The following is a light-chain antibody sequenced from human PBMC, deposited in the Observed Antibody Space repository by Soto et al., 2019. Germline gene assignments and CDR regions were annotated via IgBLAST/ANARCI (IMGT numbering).Light chain of an antibody. CDR3: QQYNNWPS. V-gene: IGKV3-15*01. J-gene: IGKJ5*01. CDR2: DIS. CDR1: QTVSRN. Sequence: EVVMTQSAAAVSVSPGERATLSCRASQTVSRNLAWYQQRPGQAPRLLIYDISNRAAGVPARFSGSGSETEFTLTIRSLQSEDFAVYFCQQYNNWPSFGQGTRLEIK.